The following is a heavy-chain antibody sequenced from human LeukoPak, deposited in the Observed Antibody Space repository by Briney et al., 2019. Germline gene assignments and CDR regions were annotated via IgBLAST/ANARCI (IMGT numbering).Heavy chain of an antibody. V-gene: IGHV4-61*02. J-gene: IGHJ4*02. CDR2: IYTSGST. D-gene: IGHD6-19*01. Sequence: PSQTLSLTCTVSGGSISSGSYYWSWIRQPAGKGLEWIGRIYTSGSTNYNPSLKSRVTISVDTSKNQFSLKQSSVTAADTAVYYCARDGGSGWSAALDYWGQGTLVTVSS. CDR1: GGSISSGSYY. CDR3: ARDGGSGWSAALDY.